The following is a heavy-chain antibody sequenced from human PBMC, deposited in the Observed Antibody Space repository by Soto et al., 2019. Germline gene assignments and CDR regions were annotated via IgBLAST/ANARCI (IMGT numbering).Heavy chain of an antibody. V-gene: IGHV3-74*01. Sequence: EVQVVESGGGLVQPGGSLRLSCAASGFTFSNYWMQWVRQAPGKGLVWVSRINSDGSSTSYADSVKGRFTIYRDNAKNTLYLQMNSRRAEDTAVYYCARAVRSGSYPYYYYGMDVWGQGTTVTVSS. D-gene: IGHD3-10*01. J-gene: IGHJ6*02. CDR1: GFTFSNYW. CDR2: INSDGSST. CDR3: ARAVRSGSYPYYYYGMDV.